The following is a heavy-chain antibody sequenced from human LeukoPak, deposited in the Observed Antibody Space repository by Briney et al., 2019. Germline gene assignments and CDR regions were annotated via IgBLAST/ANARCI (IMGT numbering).Heavy chain of an antibody. J-gene: IGHJ6*02. CDR1: GDSVSSNSAA. Sequence: SQTLSLTCAISGDSVSSNSAAWNWIRQSPSRGLEWLVRTYYRSKWYNDYAVSVKSRITINPDTSKNQFSLQLNSVTPEDTAVYYCARDPFPYYYDSSGPYGMDVWGQGTTVTVSS. V-gene: IGHV6-1*01. CDR3: ARDPFPYYYDSSGPYGMDV. D-gene: IGHD3-22*01. CDR2: TYYRSKWYN.